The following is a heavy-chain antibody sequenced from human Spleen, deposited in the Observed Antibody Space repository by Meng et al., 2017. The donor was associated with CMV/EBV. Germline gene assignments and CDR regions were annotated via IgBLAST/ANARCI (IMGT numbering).Heavy chain of an antibody. CDR2: IDPRSGVT. J-gene: IGHJ5*02. V-gene: IGHV1-2*06. Sequence: CRASGYSFTGYHIHWVRQAPGQACEWMGRIDPRSGVTKYAQKFQGRVTMTRDTSISTAYMELTRLRFDDTALYYCAKSLRFSPMGPWGQGTLVTVSS. CDR1: GYSFTGYH. CDR3: AKSLRFSPMGP. D-gene: IGHD3-16*02.